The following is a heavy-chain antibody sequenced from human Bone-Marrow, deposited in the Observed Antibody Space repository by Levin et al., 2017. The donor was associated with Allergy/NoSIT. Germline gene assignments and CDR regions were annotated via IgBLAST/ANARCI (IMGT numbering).Heavy chain of an antibody. CDR2: ISGTGRTT. D-gene: IGHD3-22*01. CDR1: GFTFSSYT. Sequence: GESLKISCAASGFTFSSYTMGWVRQAPGKGLEWVSGISGTGRTTYYADAVKGRFSVSRDNSKNRVYLDMNSLTVEDTAVFYCAKDRGYDSSGFDYWGQGILVTVSS. CDR3: AKDRGYDSSGFDY. J-gene: IGHJ4*02. V-gene: IGHV3-23*01.